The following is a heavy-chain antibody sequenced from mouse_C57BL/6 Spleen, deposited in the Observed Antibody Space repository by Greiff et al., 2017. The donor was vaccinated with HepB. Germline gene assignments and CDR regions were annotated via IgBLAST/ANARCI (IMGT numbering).Heavy chain of an antibody. V-gene: IGHV14-2*01. D-gene: IGHD2-3*01. CDR1: GFNIKDYY. CDR2: IDPEDGET. Sequence: VQLQQSGAELVKPGASVKLSCTASGFNIKDYYMHWVKQRTEQGLEWIGRIDPEDGETKYAPNFQGKATITADTSSNTAYLQLSSLTSEDTAVYYCARYHDGYPYWYFDVWGTGTTVTVSS. CDR3: ARYHDGYPYWYFDV. J-gene: IGHJ1*03.